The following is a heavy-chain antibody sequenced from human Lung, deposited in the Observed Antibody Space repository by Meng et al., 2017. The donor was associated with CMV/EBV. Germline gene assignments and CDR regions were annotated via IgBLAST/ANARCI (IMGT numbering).Heavy chain of an antibody. CDR1: GYTFTGYY. CDR3: ARELDLQLGYCSGGSCYGRGNWFDP. D-gene: IGHD2-15*01. V-gene: IGHV1-2*02. Sequence: ASXXVSXKASGYTFTGYYMHWVRQAPGQGLEWMGWINPNSGGTNYAQKFQGRVTMTRDTSISTAYMELSRLRSDDTAVYYCARELDLQLGYCSGGSCYGRGNWFDPWXQGTXVT. J-gene: IGHJ5*02. CDR2: INPNSGGT.